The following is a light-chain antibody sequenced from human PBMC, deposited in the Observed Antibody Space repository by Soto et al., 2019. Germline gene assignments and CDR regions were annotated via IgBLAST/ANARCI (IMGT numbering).Light chain of an antibody. V-gene: IGLV2-14*01. CDR2: DVS. CDR1: SSDVGGYNY. J-gene: IGLJ1*01. CDR3: SSYTTSNTRQIV. Sequence: QSVLTQPASVSGSPGQSITISCTGTSSDVGGYNYVSWYQQPPGKAPKFMIYDVSNRPSGVSNRFSGSKSGNTASLTISGLQAEDEADYYCSSYTTSNTRQIVFGTGTRSP.